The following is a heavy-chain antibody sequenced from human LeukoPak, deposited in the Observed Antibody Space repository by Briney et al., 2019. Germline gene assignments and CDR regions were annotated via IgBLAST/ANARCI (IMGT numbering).Heavy chain of an antibody. V-gene: IGHV4-61*05. J-gene: IGHJ4*02. Sequence: SETLSLTCTVSGGSISSSSYYWGWIRQPPGKGLEWIGYIFYSGISNYNPSLKSRVTVSVDTSKNQVSLKLRSVTAADTAVYYCAGLFSGYDPFDYWGQGTLVTVSS. CDR1: GGSISSSSYY. CDR2: IFYSGIS. CDR3: AGLFSGYDPFDY. D-gene: IGHD5-12*01.